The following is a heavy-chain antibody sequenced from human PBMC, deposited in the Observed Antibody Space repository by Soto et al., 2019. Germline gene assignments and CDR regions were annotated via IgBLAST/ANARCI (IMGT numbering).Heavy chain of an antibody. CDR1: GFTFSSYA. V-gene: IGHV3-23*01. J-gene: IGHJ4*02. CDR2: ISGSGGST. D-gene: IGHD3-22*01. Sequence: GGSLRLSCAASGFTFSSYAMSWVRQAPGKGLEWVSAISGSGGSTYYADSVKGRFTISRDNSKNTLYLQMNSLRAEDTAVYYCAKVSLPDSSGHYYFDYWGQGTLVTVSS. CDR3: AKVSLPDSSGHYYFDY.